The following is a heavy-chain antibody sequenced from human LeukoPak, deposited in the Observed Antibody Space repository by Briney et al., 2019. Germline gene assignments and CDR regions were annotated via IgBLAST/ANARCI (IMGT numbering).Heavy chain of an antibody. CDR1: GYSLTNFW. CDR3: ARRGWASGYFEF. V-gene: IGHV5-51*01. CDR2: IYPGDSDT. D-gene: IGHD1-26*01. Sequence: GESLKISCRGSGYSLTNFWIGWVRHMPGKGLEWMGIIYPGDSDTRYAPSFQGQVTISADKSISTAYLQWSSLKASDTAMYYCARRGWASGYFEFWGQGTLVTVSS. J-gene: IGHJ4*02.